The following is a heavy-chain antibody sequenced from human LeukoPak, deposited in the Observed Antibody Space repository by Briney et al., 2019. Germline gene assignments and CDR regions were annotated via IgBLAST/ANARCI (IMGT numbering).Heavy chain of an antibody. J-gene: IGHJ5*02. Sequence: SENLSLTCSVSGGASSAFYWSWVRLSPGKGLEWIGYIYYTGTTNYNPSLKSRVTISVDMSKNQFSLKLTSVTAADTAVYYCAQGGSANWFDPWGQGTLVTVSS. CDR2: IYYTGTT. CDR3: AQGGSANWFDP. V-gene: IGHV4-59*08. D-gene: IGHD2-15*01. CDR1: GGASSAFY.